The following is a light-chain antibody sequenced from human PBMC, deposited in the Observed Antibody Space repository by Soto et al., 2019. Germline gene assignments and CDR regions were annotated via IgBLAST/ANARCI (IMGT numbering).Light chain of an antibody. CDR3: QHRSTWGT. J-gene: IGKJ1*01. CDR2: DAS. V-gene: IGKV3-11*01. CDR1: QSVGNS. Sequence: EIVLTQSPATLSLSPGETATLSCRASQSVGNSLAWYQQKPGQAPRLLIYDASIRATGIPDGFSGSGSGTDFTLTISSLESDDFAVYFCQHRSTWGTFGPGAKVEIK.